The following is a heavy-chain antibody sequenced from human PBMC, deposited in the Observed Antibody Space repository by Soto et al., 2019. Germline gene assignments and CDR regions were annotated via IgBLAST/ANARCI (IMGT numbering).Heavy chain of an antibody. CDR1: GGTFRSYT. Sequence: QVQLVQSGAEVKKPGSSVKVSCKASGGTFRSYTINWVRQAPGQGLEWMGGIIPIFGTANYAQKFQGRVTITADESTSTAYMELSSLISEDTAVYYCARQFPVASPPNWLDPWGQGTLVTVSS. V-gene: IGHV1-69*01. CDR3: ARQFPVASPPNWLDP. CDR2: IIPIFGTA. D-gene: IGHD2-15*01. J-gene: IGHJ5*02.